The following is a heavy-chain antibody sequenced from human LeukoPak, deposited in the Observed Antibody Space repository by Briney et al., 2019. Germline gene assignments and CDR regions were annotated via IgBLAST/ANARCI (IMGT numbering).Heavy chain of an antibody. J-gene: IGHJ5*02. CDR3: ASTRLYSGSYKIWFDP. CDR1: GGTFSSYA. V-gene: IGHV1-69*13. D-gene: IGHD1-26*01. CDR2: IIPIFGTA. Sequence: SVKVSCKASGGTFSSYAISWVRQAPGQGLEWMGGIIPIFGTANYAQKFQGRVTITADESTSTAYMELSSLRSEDTAVYYCASTRLYSGSYKIWFDPWGQGTLVTVSS.